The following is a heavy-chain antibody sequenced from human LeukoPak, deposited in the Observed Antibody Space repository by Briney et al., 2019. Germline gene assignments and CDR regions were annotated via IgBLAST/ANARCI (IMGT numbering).Heavy chain of an antibody. V-gene: IGHV1-69*13. Sequence: SVKVSCKASGGTFSSYAISWVRQAPGQGLEWMGGIIPIFGTANYAQKFQGRVTITADESTSTAYMELSSLRSEDTAVYYCAGLWGPFGVVTFDYWGQGTLVTVSS. D-gene: IGHD3-3*01. CDR3: AGLWGPFGVVTFDY. CDR1: GGTFSSYA. J-gene: IGHJ4*02. CDR2: IIPIFGTA.